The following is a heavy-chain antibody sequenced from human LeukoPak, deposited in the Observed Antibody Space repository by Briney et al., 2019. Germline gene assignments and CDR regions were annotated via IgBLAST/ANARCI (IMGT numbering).Heavy chain of an antibody. J-gene: IGHJ6*04. CDR2: ISYDGSNK. CDR3: ARDRGRGTYCGGDCYTF. D-gene: IGHD2-21*02. Sequence: GGSLRLSCAASGFTFSNYAMHWVRQAPGKGLEWVAVISYDGSNKYYADSVKGRFTISRDNSKNTLYLQMNSLRAEDTAVYYCARDRGRGTYCGGDCYTFWGKGTTVTVSS. CDR1: GFTFSNYA. V-gene: IGHV3-30*04.